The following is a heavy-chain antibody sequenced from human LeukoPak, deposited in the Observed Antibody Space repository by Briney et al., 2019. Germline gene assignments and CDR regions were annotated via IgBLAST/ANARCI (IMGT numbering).Heavy chain of an antibody. CDR3: ARDRSPTYYYDSSGQPLY. D-gene: IGHD3-22*01. V-gene: IGHV3-21*01. Sequence: GGSLRLSCAASGFTFSSYSTNWVRQAPGKGLEWFSSISSSSSYIYYADSVKGRFTISRDNAKNSLYLQMNSLRAEDTAVYYCARDRSPTYYYDSSGQPLYWGPGTLVTVSS. CDR2: ISSSSSYI. CDR1: GFTFSSYS. J-gene: IGHJ4*02.